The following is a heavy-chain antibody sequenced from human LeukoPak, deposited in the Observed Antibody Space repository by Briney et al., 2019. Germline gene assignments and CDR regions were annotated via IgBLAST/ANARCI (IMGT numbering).Heavy chain of an antibody. D-gene: IGHD4-17*01. CDR3: AKHAHDFGDSRTDY. CDR2: IVVGSGNT. J-gene: IGHJ4*02. V-gene: IGHV1-58*02. CDR1: GFTFTSSA. Sequence: GASVKVSCKASGFTFTSSAMQWVRQARGQRLEWIGWIVVGSGNTNYAQKFQERVTITRDISTSTAYMELSSLRSEDTAVYYCAKHAHDFGDSRTDYWGQGTLVTVSS.